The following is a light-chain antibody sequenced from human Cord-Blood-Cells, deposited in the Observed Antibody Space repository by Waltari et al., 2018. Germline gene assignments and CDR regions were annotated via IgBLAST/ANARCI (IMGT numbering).Light chain of an antibody. CDR3: MQALQTPRT. CDR2: LGS. Sequence: IVMTQSPLSLPVTPGEPASISCRSSQSLLHSNGYNYLDWYVQKPGQSPQHLIYLGSNRASGVPDRFSGSGSGTDFTLKISRVEAEDVGVYYCMQALQTPRTFGQGTKLEIK. J-gene: IGKJ2*01. CDR1: QSLLHSNGYNY. V-gene: IGKV2-28*01.